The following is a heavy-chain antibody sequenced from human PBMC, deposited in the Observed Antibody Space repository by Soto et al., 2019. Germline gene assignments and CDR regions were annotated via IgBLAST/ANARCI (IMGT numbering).Heavy chain of an antibody. J-gene: IGHJ4*02. D-gene: IGHD1-7*01. CDR3: ASTPWNYGENRYFDY. V-gene: IGHV3-23*01. CDR1: GFTFSSYA. Sequence: EVQLLESGGGFVQPGGSLRLSCAASGFTFSSYAMNWVRQAPGKGLEWVSGISGSGDTTYDADSVKGRFTISRDYSKNTVYLQMNRLRVEDTAVYYCASTPWNYGENRYFDYWGQGTMVTVSS. CDR2: ISGSGDTT.